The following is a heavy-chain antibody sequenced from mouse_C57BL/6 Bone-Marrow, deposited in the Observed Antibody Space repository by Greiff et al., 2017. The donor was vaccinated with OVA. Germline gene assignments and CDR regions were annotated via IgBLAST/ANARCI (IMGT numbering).Heavy chain of an antibody. Sequence: EVKLMESGEGLVKPGGSLKLSCAASGFTFSSYAMSWVRQTPEKRLEWVAYISSGGDYIYYADTVKGRFTISRDKARNTLYLQMSSLKSEDTAMYNWTRLLDDMDYWGRGTAVTVSA. CDR2: ISSGGDYI. D-gene: IGHD2-1*01. CDR3: TRLLDDMDY. J-gene: IGHJ4*01. CDR1: GFTFSSYA. V-gene: IGHV5-9-1*02.